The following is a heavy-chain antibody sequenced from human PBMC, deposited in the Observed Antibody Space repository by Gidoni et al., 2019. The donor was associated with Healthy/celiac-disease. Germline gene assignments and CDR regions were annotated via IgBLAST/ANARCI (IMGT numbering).Heavy chain of an antibody. J-gene: IGHJ4*02. CDR1: GFAFSSYG. D-gene: IGHD5-12*01. CDR3: AKGGYDFQDCDY. CDR2: IAYDGRNK. V-gene: IGHV3-30*18. Sequence: QVQLVESGGGVVQPGRSLRLSCAASGFAFSSYGMNWVRQAPGKGLEWVAVIAYDGRNKYYADSVKGRFTISRDNSKNTLYLQMNSLRAEDTAVYYCAKGGYDFQDCDYWGQGTLVTVSS.